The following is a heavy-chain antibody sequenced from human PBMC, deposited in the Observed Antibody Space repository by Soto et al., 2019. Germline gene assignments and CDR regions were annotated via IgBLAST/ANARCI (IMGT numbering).Heavy chain of an antibody. CDR1: GFTFSSYA. Sequence: GGSLRLSCAASGFTFSSYAMSWVRQAPGKGLEWVSAISGSGGSTYYADSVKGRFTISRDNSKNTLYLQMDSLRAEDTAVYYCAKDPPTVPAAMLGFDYWGQGTLVTVSS. CDR2: ISGSGGST. V-gene: IGHV3-23*01. D-gene: IGHD2-2*01. CDR3: AKDPPTVPAAMLGFDY. J-gene: IGHJ4*02.